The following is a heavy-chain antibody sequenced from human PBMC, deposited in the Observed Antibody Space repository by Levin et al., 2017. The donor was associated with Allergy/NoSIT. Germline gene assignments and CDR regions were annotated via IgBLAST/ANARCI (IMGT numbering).Heavy chain of an antibody. CDR1: GFTFDDYG. J-gene: IGHJ3*02. Sequence: GGSLRLSCAASGFTFDDYGMSWVRQAPGKGLEWVSGINWNGGSTGYADSVKGRFTISRDNAKNSLYLQMNSLRAEDTALYYCARGYCSSTSCYFSGGAFDIWGQGTMVTVSS. V-gene: IGHV3-20*04. D-gene: IGHD2-2*01. CDR2: INWNGGST. CDR3: ARGYCSSTSCYFSGGAFDI.